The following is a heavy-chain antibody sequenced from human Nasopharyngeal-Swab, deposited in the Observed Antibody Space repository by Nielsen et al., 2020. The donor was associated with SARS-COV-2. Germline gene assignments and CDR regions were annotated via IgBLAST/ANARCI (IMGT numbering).Heavy chain of an antibody. CDR2: ISYDGSNK. D-gene: IGHD6-19*01. J-gene: IGHJ4*02. V-gene: IGHV3-30-3*01. CDR3: ARDPKWAVAGSLRTYFDY. Sequence: WIRQPPGKGLEWVAVISYDGSNKYYADSVKGRFTISRDNSKNTLYLQMNSLRAEDTAVYYCARDPKWAVAGSLRTYFDYWGQGTLVTSPQ.